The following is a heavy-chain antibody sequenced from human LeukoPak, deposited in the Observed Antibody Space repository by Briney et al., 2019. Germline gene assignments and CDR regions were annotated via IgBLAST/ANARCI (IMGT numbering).Heavy chain of an antibody. J-gene: IGHJ6*02. CDR1: GGSISSYY. CDR2: IYYSGST. CDR3: ARDFFNYYGSGSYSIHGMDV. V-gene: IGHV4-59*12. D-gene: IGHD3-10*01. Sequence: SETLSLTCTVSGGSISSYYWSWIRQPPGKGLEWIGYIYYSGSTNYNPSLKGRVTISVDTSKNQFSLRLSSLTAADTAVYYCARDFFNYYGSGSYSIHGMDVWGQGITVIVSS.